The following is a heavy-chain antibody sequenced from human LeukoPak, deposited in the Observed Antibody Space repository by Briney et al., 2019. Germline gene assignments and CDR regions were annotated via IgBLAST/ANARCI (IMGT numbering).Heavy chain of an antibody. CDR1: GFIFNSYA. D-gene: IGHD2-2*01. J-gene: IGHJ6*02. CDR3: AKDRLIVVVPAAPLDV. CDR2: ISGSASRT. Sequence: GGSLRLSCAASGFIFNSYAMSWVRQAPGKGLEWVSGISGSASRTYYADSVKGRFTISRDNSKNTLHLQMNSLRAEDTAVYYCAKDRLIVVVPAAPLDVWGQGTTVTVSS. V-gene: IGHV3-23*01.